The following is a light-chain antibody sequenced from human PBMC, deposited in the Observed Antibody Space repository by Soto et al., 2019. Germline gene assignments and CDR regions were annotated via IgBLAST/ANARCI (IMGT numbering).Light chain of an antibody. J-gene: IGKJ5*01. V-gene: IGKV1-12*01. CDR1: KGIGRW. CDR2: GAS. Sequence: DIQMTQSPSSVSVSVGDRVTISCRAGKGIGRWLAWYQQRPGKAPKLLIYGASNLLPGVPSRFSGSGSGTDFTLTISGLQSADIGTYYCQQGNDFPITFGQGTRLEIK. CDR3: QQGNDFPIT.